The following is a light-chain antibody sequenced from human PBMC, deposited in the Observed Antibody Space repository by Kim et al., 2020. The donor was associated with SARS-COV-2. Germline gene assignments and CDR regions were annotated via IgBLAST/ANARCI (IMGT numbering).Light chain of an antibody. V-gene: IGKV3-11*01. CDR2: DAS. J-gene: IGKJ4*01. CDR3: QQRNSWPPAVT. Sequence: PGERATLSCRASQNIDTYLAWYQQRPGQAPRLLVYDASNRATGVPDRFSGSGSGTDFTLTINSLEPEDFSIYYCQQRNSWPPAVTFGGGTKVDIK. CDR1: QNIDTY.